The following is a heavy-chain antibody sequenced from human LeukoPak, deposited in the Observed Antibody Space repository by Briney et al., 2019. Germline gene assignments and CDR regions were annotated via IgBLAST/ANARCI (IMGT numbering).Heavy chain of an antibody. CDR3: AKDLNYGFDY. D-gene: IGHD3-10*01. V-gene: IGHV3-23*01. Sequence: GGSLRLSCAAYGFAFSTYGMSWVRQTPGRGLGWVSALSGNGAKTFYSASVKGRFTISRDNSKNTLYLHMNSLRVEDTAAYYCAKDLNYGFDYWGQGSLVTVSS. J-gene: IGHJ4*02. CDR1: GFAFSTYG. CDR2: LSGNGAKT.